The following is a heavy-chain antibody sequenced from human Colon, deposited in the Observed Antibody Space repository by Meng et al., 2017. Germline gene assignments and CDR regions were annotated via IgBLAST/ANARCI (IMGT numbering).Heavy chain of an antibody. Sequence: VQLRQWSAVLVKPAGTLSLTCAVYGGSFSGYDWSWIRQPPGKGLEWIGEINHSGSTNYNPSLKSRVTISVDTSKNQFSLKLSSVTAADTAVYYCARGRSGSSWYGGDYWGQGTLVTVSS. CDR2: INHSGST. V-gene: IGHV4-34*01. D-gene: IGHD6-13*01. CDR3: ARGRSGSSWYGGDY. J-gene: IGHJ4*02. CDR1: GGSFSGYD.